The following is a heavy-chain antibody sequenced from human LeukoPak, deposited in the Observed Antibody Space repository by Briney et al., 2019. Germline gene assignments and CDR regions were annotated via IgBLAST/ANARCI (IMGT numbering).Heavy chain of an antibody. Sequence: SETLSLTCTVSGGSISSGGYYWSWIRQHPGKGLEWIGYIYTSGSTNYNPSLKSRVTISVDTSKNQFSLKLSSVTAADTAVYYCARYSSSGAFDIWGQGTMVTVSS. CDR2: IYTSGST. CDR3: ARYSSSGAFDI. J-gene: IGHJ3*02. D-gene: IGHD6-6*01. CDR1: GGSISSGGYY. V-gene: IGHV4-61*08.